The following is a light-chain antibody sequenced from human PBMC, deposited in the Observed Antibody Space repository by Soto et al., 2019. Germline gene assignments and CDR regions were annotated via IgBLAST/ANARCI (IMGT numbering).Light chain of an antibody. CDR3: QQYGRSVT. J-gene: IGKJ4*01. CDR1: ESVSSSY. Sequence: EIVLTQSPGTLSLSPGERATLSCRASESVSSSYLAWYQQKPGQAPRLLIYGASSRATGIPDRFSGSGSGTDFTLTISRLEPEDCAVYYCQQYGRSVTFGGGTKVQIK. CDR2: GAS. V-gene: IGKV3-20*01.